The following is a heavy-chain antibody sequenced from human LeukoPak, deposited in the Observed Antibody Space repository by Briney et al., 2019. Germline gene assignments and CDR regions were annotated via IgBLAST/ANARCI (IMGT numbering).Heavy chain of an antibody. CDR1: GGSISSSSYY. J-gene: IGHJ5*02. Sequence: PSETLSLTCTVSGGSISSSSYYWGWIRQPPGKGLEWIGSIYYSGSTYYNPSLKSRVTISVDTSKNQFSLKLSSVTAADTAVYYCAREARPAADYNWFDPWGQGTLVTVSS. V-gene: IGHV4-39*07. D-gene: IGHD2-2*01. CDR3: AREARPAADYNWFDP. CDR2: IYYSGST.